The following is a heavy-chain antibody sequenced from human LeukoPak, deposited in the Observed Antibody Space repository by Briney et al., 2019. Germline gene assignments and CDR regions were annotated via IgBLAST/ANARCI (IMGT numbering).Heavy chain of an antibody. J-gene: IGHJ6*03. Sequence: GGSLRLSCAASGFTFHNNGMSGVRQAPGKGLVWVSAISDSSRSTYHAESVKGRFTISRDNSKNTLFLQMNSLRAEDTAVYYCARTPGEYCSSTSCYPPDYYMDVWGKGTTVTVSS. CDR3: ARTPGEYCSSTSCYPPDYYMDV. CDR1: GFTFHNNG. D-gene: IGHD2-2*01. V-gene: IGHV3-23*01. CDR2: ISDSSRST.